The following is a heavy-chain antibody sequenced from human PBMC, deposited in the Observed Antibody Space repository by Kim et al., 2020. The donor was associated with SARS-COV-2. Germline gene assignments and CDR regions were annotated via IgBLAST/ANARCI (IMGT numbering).Heavy chain of an antibody. V-gene: IGHV3-30-3*01. CDR1: GFTFSSYA. Sequence: GGSLRLSCAASGFTFSSYAMHWVRQAPGKGLEWVAVISYDGSNKYYADSVKGRFTISRDNSKNTLYLQMNSLRAEDTAVYYCARNWYFDLWGRGTLVTVSS. CDR3: ARNWYFDL. J-gene: IGHJ2*01. CDR2: ISYDGSNK.